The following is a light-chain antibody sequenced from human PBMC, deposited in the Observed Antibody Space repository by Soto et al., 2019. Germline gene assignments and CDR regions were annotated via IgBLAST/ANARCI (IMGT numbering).Light chain of an antibody. J-gene: IGKJ4*01. V-gene: IGKV3-11*01. CDR2: GAS. CDR3: QQCSSWPLT. CDR1: QRVSND. Sequence: DIVLTQSPVTLSLSPGERATLSCRASQRVSNDLVWYQQRPGQAPRLLISGASNRATGIPARFSGSGSGTDFTLTISSLEPEDFAVYYCQQCSSWPLTFGGGTKVDTK.